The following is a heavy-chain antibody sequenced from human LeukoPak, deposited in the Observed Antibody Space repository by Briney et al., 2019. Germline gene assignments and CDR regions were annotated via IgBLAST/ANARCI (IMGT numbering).Heavy chain of an antibody. J-gene: IGHJ4*02. CDR2: MYYSGST. CDR3: ARHGRTVTPYYFDY. D-gene: IGHD4-17*01. Sequence: SETLSLTCSVSGGSISSSSYYWGWIRQPPGKGLEWIGSMYYSGSTSYNPSLTYNPSLKSRVTISVDTSKNQFSLKLSSVTAADTAVYSCARHGRTVTPYYFDYWGQGTLVTVSS. CDR1: GGSISSSSYY. V-gene: IGHV4-39*01.